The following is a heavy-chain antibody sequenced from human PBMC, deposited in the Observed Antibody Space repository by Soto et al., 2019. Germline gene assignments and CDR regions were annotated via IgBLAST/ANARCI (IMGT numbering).Heavy chain of an antibody. V-gene: IGHV1-18*04. CDR1: GYTFVRHG. D-gene: IGHD3-22*01. J-gene: IGHJ6*02. CDR2: ISPYTGDT. Sequence: QVQLVQSGAEVKKPGASVKVSCKGSGYTFVRHGISWVRQAPGQGLEWMGWISPYTGDTKYAQKFRGRVTMATDTSTSTAYMELRSLRSDDTAVYYCAADSSGSTADSHYYYGMDVWGQGTMVTVSS. CDR3: AADSSGSTADSHYYYGMDV.